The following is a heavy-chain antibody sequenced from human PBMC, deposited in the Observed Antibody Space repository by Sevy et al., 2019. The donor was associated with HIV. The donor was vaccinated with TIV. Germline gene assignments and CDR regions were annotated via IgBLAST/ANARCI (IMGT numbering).Heavy chain of an antibody. CDR1: GYTFTSYG. J-gene: IGHJ1*01. CDR2: ISTYNGDT. V-gene: IGHV1-18*01. CDR3: ARAPSGSQGPGQYFHH. Sequence: ASVKVSCKTFGYTFTSYGISWVRQAPGQGLEWMGWISTYNGDTNSAQKLQGRATMTTDTSTSTAYMELRSLRSDDTAVYYCARAPSGSQGPGQYFHHWGQGTLVTVSS. D-gene: IGHD1-26*01.